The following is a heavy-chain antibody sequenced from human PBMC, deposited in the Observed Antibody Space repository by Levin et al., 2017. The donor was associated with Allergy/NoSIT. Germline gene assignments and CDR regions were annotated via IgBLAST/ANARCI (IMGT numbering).Heavy chain of an antibody. D-gene: IGHD3-10*01. J-gene: IGHJ4*02. CDR3: ARASIIMVRGGPSD. CDR2: ISSSSSYT. V-gene: IGHV3-11*03. Sequence: GESLKISCAASGFTFSDYYMSWIRQAPGKGLEWVSYISSSSSYTNYADSVKGRFTISRDNAKNSLYLQMNSLRAEDTAVYYCARASIIMVRGGPSDWGQGTLVTVSS. CDR1: GFTFSDYY.